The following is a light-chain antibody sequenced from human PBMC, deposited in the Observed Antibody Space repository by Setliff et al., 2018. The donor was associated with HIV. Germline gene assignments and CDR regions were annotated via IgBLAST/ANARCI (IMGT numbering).Light chain of an antibody. V-gene: IGLV2-23*02. Sequence: QSVLTQPASVSGSPGQSITISCTGTSSDVGSYDLVSWYQQHPGKAPKVMIYEVSKRPSGVSNRFSGSKSGNTASLTISGLQAEDEADYYCCSYAGSSTFVVGIGTKGTVL. CDR1: SSDVGSYDL. J-gene: IGLJ1*01. CDR3: CSYAGSSTFV. CDR2: EVS.